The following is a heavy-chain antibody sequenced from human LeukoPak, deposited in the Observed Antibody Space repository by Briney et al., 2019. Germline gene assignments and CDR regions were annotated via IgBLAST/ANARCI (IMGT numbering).Heavy chain of an antibody. Sequence: SETLSLTCAVYGGSFSGYYWSYIRQPPGKGLEWIGEINHSGSTNYNSSLKSRVTISVDTSKNQFSLKLSSVTAADTAVYYCARGHQVCSGGSCGDFDYWGQGTLVTDSS. D-gene: IGHD2-15*01. CDR2: INHSGST. V-gene: IGHV4-34*01. CDR1: GGSFSGYY. J-gene: IGHJ4*02. CDR3: ARGHQVCSGGSCGDFDY.